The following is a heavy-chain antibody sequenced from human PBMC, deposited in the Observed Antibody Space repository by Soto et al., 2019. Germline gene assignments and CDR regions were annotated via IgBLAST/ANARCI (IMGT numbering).Heavy chain of an antibody. V-gene: IGHV4-34*01. CDR2: INPSGST. Sequence: SETLSLTCAVYDGSLSGYFWSWIRQPPGKGLEWIGEINPSGSTNYSPSLKSRVTISGDTSKNQFSLKLRSVTAADTAVYYCARALGLYGSSQGAYYYYYMDVWGKGTTVTVSS. CDR3: ARALGLYGSSQGAYYYYYMDV. D-gene: IGHD6-6*01. J-gene: IGHJ6*03. CDR1: DGSLSGYF.